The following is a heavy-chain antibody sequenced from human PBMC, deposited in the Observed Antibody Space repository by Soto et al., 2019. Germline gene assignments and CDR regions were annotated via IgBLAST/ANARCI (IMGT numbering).Heavy chain of an antibody. CDR1: GRSISSVGYY. V-gene: IGHV4-31*11. Sequence: SETLSLTCAVSGRSISSVGYYWSWVRQHPGKGLEWIGSISYTGNTYYNPSLENRLSISLDTSENRFYLRLNPVTAADTAIYYCARPNDYWNGYGPFDYWGQGSLVTVSS. J-gene: IGHJ4*02. CDR2: ISYTGNT. D-gene: IGHD3-3*01. CDR3: ARPNDYWNGYGPFDY.